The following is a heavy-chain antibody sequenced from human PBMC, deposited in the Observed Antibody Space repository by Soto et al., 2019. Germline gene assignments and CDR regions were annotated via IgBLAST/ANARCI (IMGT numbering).Heavy chain of an antibody. V-gene: IGHV1-18*01. D-gene: IGHD3-16*01. CDR2: NSVYNGNT. Sequence: QVQLVQSGAEVKKPGASVKVSCKASGYTFTSYTISWVRQAPGQGLEWMGWNSVYNGNTNYAKNLQGRVTMTTDTSTTKAYMELRSLRSDDTAVYYCASASVEPVLWAPSDYWGQGTLVTVSS. CDR3: ASASVEPVLWAPSDY. CDR1: GYTFTSYT. J-gene: IGHJ4*02.